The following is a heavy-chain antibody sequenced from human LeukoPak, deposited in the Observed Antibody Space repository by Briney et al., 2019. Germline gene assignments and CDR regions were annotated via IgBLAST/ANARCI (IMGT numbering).Heavy chain of an antibody. Sequence: SETLSLTCTVSGGSISGSSYYWGWIRQPPGKGLEWIGSIYYSGSTYYNPSLKSRVTISVDTSKNQFSLKLSSVTAADTAVYYCARGPDPYYYYGMDVWGQGTTVTVSS. CDR1: GGSISGSSYY. CDR2: IYYSGST. D-gene: IGHD1-14*01. V-gene: IGHV4-39*02. CDR3: ARGPDPYYYYGMDV. J-gene: IGHJ6*02.